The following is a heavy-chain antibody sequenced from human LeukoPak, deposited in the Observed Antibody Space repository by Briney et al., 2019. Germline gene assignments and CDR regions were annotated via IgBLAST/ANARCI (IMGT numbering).Heavy chain of an antibody. CDR1: GGSISSSNW. J-gene: IGHJ5*02. V-gene: IGHV4-4*02. CDR3: ARHALRRSSSKIDWFDP. CDR2: IHHSGST. D-gene: IGHD6-13*01. Sequence: PSGTLSLTCAVSGGSISSSNWWSWVRQPPGKGLEWIGEIHHSGSTNYNTSPKSRVTISVDKSKNQFSLKLSSVTAADTAVYYCARHALRRSSSKIDWFDPWGQGTLVTVSS.